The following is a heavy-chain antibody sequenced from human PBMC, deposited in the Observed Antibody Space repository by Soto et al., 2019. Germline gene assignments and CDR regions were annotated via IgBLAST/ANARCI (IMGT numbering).Heavy chain of an antibody. CDR1: GGSFSGYY. Sequence: PSETLSLPCAVYGGSFSGYYWSWIRQPPGKGLEGIGGINHSGSTNYNPSLKSRVTISVDTSKNQFSLKLSSVTAADTAVYYCARGVYYYDSSGYYYPKIYYYGMDVWGQGTKVTVSS. CDR2: INHSGST. D-gene: IGHD3-22*01. CDR3: ARGVYYYDSSGYYYPKIYYYGMDV. V-gene: IGHV4-34*01. J-gene: IGHJ6*02.